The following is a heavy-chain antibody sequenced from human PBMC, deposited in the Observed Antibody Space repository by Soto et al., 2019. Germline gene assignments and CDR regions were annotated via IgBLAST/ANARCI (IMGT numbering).Heavy chain of an antibody. CDR1: GGSISSYY. Sequence: SETLSLTCTVSGGSISSYYWSWIRQPAGKGLEWIGRIYTSESTNYNPSLKSRVTMSVDTSKNQFSLKLSSVTAADTAVYYCARVEVQQLVPSDAFDIWGQGTIVTVSS. CDR3: ARVEVQQLVPSDAFDI. D-gene: IGHD6-13*01. V-gene: IGHV4-4*07. CDR2: IYTSEST. J-gene: IGHJ3*02.